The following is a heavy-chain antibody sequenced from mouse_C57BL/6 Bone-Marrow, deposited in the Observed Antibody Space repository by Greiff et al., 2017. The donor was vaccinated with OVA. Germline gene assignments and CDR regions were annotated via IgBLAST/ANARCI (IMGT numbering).Heavy chain of an antibody. CDR1: GYTFTDYY. D-gene: IGHD1-1*01. Sequence: EVQLQQSGPELVKPGASVKISCKASGYTFTDYYMNWVKQSHGKSLEWIGDINPNNGGTSYNQKFKGKATLTVDKSSSTAYMELRSLTSEDSAVYYCARGPSCYYYGSSPFAYWGQGTLVTVSA. V-gene: IGHV1-26*01. J-gene: IGHJ3*01. CDR2: INPNNGGT. CDR3: ARGPSCYYYGSSPFAY.